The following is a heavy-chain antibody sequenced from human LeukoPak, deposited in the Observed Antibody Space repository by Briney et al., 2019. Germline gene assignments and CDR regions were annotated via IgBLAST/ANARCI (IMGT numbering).Heavy chain of an antibody. D-gene: IGHD3-9*01. CDR2: IYHSGST. Sequence: SETLPLTCTVSGGSISNSDYYWGWIRHPPVKGLEWIGSIYHSGSTYYNPSLKSRVTISVDTSKKQFSLKLSSVTAADTAVYYCARASRYYHMLTGYYLSAFDYWGQGTLVTVSS. CDR1: GGSISNSDYY. J-gene: IGHJ4*02. V-gene: IGHV4-39*01. CDR3: ARASRYYHMLTGYYLSAFDY.